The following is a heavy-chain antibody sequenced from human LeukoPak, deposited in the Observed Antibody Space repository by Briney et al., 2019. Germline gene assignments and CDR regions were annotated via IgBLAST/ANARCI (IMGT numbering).Heavy chain of an antibody. J-gene: IGHJ4*02. V-gene: IGHV3-9*01. D-gene: IGHD3-16*01. CDR2: ISWNSGSI. CDR3: AKPGYYDYVWGSYSDGYYFDY. CDR1: GFTFDDYA. Sequence: GGSLRLSCAASGFTFDDYAMHWVRQAPGKGLEWVSGISWNSGSIGYADSVKGRFTISRDNSKNTLYLQMNSLRAEDTAVYYCAKPGYYDYVWGSYSDGYYFDYWGQGTLVTVSS.